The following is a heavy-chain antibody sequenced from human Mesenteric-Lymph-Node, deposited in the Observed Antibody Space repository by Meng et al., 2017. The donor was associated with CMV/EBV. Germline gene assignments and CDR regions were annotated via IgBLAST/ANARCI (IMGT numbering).Heavy chain of an antibody. J-gene: IGHJ4*02. D-gene: IGHD3-10*01. CDR2: INPSDDST. Sequence: ASVKVSCKASGYTFTSYGISWVRQAPGQGLEWMGIINPSDDSTSYAQKFQGRVTMTRDTSTSTVYMELSSLRSEDTAVYYCARDRFMVRGVIITFLDYWGQGTLVTVSS. V-gene: IGHV1-46*01. CDR1: GYTFTSYG. CDR3: ARDRFMVRGVIITFLDY.